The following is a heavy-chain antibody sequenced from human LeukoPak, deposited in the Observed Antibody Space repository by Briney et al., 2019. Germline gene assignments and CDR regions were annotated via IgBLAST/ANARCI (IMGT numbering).Heavy chain of an antibody. J-gene: IGHJ1*01. Sequence: NPGGSLRLSCAASGFTFSSYAMSWVRQAPGKGLEWVSAISGSGGSTYYADSVKGRFTISRDNSKNTLYLQMNSLRAEDTAVYYCAKRYYDILTGYLPGYFQHWGQGTLVTVSS. CDR2: ISGSGGST. V-gene: IGHV3-23*01. D-gene: IGHD3-9*01. CDR1: GFTFSSYA. CDR3: AKRYYDILTGYLPGYFQH.